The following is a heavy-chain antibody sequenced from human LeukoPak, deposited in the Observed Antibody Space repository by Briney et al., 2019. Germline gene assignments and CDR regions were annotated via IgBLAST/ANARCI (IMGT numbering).Heavy chain of an antibody. V-gene: IGHV4-38-2*02. D-gene: IGHD6-13*01. J-gene: IGHJ4*02. Sequence: TSETLSLTCTVSGYSISSGYYWSWIRQPPGKGLEWIGEINHSGSTNYNPSLKSRVTISVDTSKNQFSLKLSSVTAADTAVYYCARAGVIAAAGSAGVAIDYWGQGTLVTVSS. CDR1: GYSISSGYY. CDR3: ARAGVIAAAGSAGVAIDY. CDR2: INHSGST.